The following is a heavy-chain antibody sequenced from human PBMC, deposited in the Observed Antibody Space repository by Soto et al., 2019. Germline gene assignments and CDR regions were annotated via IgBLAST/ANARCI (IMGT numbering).Heavy chain of an antibody. V-gene: IGHV4-34*01. J-gene: IGHJ5*02. CDR3: ARAPNWFDP. CDR2: INHSGST. Sequence: SETLSLTCAVYGGSFSGYYWSWIRQPPGKGLEWIGEINHSGSTNYNPSLKSRVTISVDTSKNQFSLKLSSVTAADTAVYYCARAPNWFDPWGQGTLVTVSS. CDR1: GGSFSGYY.